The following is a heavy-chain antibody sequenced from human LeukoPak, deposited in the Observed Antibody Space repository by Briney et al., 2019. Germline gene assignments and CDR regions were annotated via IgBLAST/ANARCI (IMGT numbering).Heavy chain of an antibody. D-gene: IGHD4-11*01. J-gene: IGHJ5*02. Sequence: QTGGSLRLSCAASGFTFSSYGMHWVRQAPGKGLEWVAFIRYDGSNKYYADSVKGRFTISRDNSKNTLYLQMNSLRAEGTAVYYCAKDLSTVTEWFDPWGQGTLVTVSS. V-gene: IGHV3-30*02. CDR2: IRYDGSNK. CDR1: GFTFSSYG. CDR3: AKDLSTVTEWFDP.